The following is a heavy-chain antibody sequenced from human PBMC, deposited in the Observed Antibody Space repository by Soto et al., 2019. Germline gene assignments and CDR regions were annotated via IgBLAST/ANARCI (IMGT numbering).Heavy chain of an antibody. V-gene: IGHV1-69*13. J-gene: IGHJ4*02. CDR3: ARDHLEDIALRGYCCDS. CDR1: GATFSTSS. CDR2: IIPIFGTT. Sequence: SVKVSCKVSGATFSTSSISWVRQAPGQGLEWMGAIIPIFGTTNYAQEFQGRLTITADESTRTAYMELSTLGSEDTALYFCARDHLEDIALRGYCCDSWGQGTLSPSPQ. D-gene: IGHD2-21*01.